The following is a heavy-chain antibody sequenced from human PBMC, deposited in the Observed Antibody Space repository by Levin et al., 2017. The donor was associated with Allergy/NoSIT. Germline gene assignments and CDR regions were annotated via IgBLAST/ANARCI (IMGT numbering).Heavy chain of an antibody. Sequence: LSLTCAASGFPFDDHSMQWFRQAAGKGPECVSSISWNGGSIGYADSVKGRFTISRDNARNSLYLEMSGLRPDDTALYYCSKSIGEYWGQGVQVTVSS. CDR3: SKSIGEY. D-gene: IGHD2/OR15-2a*01. CDR1: GFPFDDHS. V-gene: IGHV3-9*01. CDR2: ISWNGGSI. J-gene: IGHJ4*02.